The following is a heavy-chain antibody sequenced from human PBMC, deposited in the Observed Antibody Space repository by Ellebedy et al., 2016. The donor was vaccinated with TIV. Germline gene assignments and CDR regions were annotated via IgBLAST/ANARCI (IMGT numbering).Heavy chain of an antibody. CDR3: ARVANSHNWFDP. V-gene: IGHV1-18*04. CDR1: SYTFTSYA. Sequence: ASVKVSXKASSYTFTSYAISWVRQAPGQGLEWMGWITTNNGDTNYAQAFQGRVTMTTDTSTSTAYMELRSLRSDDTAVYYCARVANSHNWFDPWGQGSLVTVSS. J-gene: IGHJ5*02. D-gene: IGHD4/OR15-4a*01. CDR2: ITTNNGDT.